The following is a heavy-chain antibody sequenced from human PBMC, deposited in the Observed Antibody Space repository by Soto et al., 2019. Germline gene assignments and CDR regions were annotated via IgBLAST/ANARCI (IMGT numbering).Heavy chain of an antibody. CDR2: IYYSGST. CDR3: ARDKWGSDGGNSGWFDP. Sequence: QVQLQESGPGLVEPSQTLSLTCTVSGGSISSGGYYWSWIRQHPGKGLEWIGYIYYSGSTYYNPSLKSRVTISVDTSKNQFSLKLSSVTAADTAVYYCARDKWGSDGGNSGWFDPWGQGTLVTVSS. D-gene: IGHD2-21*02. J-gene: IGHJ5*02. CDR1: GGSISSGGYY. V-gene: IGHV4-31*03.